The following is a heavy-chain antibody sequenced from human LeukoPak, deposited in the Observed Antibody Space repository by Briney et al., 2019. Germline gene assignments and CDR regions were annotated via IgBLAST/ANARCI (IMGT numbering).Heavy chain of an antibody. D-gene: IGHD2-8*02. CDR3: ARQLGYCAAGTCYFDS. J-gene: IGHJ4*01. CDR2: LSSGRSP. V-gene: IGHV3-69-1*01. CDR1: GFGISTYA. Sequence: GSLRLSCAASGFGISTYAMAWVRQAPGKGLEWISSLSSGRSPSYSDSLEGRLTMSSDNTRNTLYLQMDNLRGEDTAMYYCARQLGYCAAGTCYFDSWGHGTQVTVSS.